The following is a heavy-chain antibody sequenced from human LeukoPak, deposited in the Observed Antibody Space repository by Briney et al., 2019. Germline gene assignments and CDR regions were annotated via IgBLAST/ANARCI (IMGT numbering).Heavy chain of an antibody. CDR1: GFTFSSYA. CDR3: AELGITMIGGV. CDR2: ISYDGSDK. D-gene: IGHD3-10*02. V-gene: IGHV3-30*04. Sequence: GGSLRLSCAASGFTFSSYAMHWVRQAPGKGLEWVAVISYDGSDKYYADSVKGRFTISRDNSKNTLYLQMSSLRAEDTAVYYCAELGITMIGGVWGKGTTVTISS. J-gene: IGHJ6*04.